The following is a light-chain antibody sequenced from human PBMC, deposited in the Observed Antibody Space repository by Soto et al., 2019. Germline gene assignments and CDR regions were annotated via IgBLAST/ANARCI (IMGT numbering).Light chain of an antibody. J-gene: IGKJ4*01. Sequence: EIMLTQSPGTLSLSPGQRATVSCRASQSVRNSYLAWYQQKPGQAPRLLIYGASRRATGIPDRFSGSGSGTDFTLTISRLEAEDFAVYYCQQYGDSLTFGGGTKVDVK. CDR2: GAS. CDR1: QSVRNSY. V-gene: IGKV3-20*01. CDR3: QQYGDSLT.